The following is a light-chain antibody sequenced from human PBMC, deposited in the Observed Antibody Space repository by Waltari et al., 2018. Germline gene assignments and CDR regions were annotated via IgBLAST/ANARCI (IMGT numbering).Light chain of an antibody. CDR3: SSYTATDTYV. CDR2: DVS. Sequence: SALTQPASMSGYPGQSITISCTGTNRDIGLYDYVSWYQQHPGKAPKLIISDVSKRPSGFPARFSGSVSGYTASLTISGLQAEDEADYYCSSYTATDTYVFGSGTTVIVL. J-gene: IGLJ1*01. V-gene: IGLV2-14*03. CDR1: NRDIGLYDY.